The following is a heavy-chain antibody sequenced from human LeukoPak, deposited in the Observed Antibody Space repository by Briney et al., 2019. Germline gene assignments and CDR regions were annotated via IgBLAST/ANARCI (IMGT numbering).Heavy chain of an antibody. CDR2: INPNSGGT. Sequence: ASVKVSCKASGYTFTGYYIHWVRQAPGQGLEWMGWINPNSGGTNYAQKFQGRVTMTRDTSISTAYMELSRLRYDDTAVYYCTRGFNGEDSWGQGTRVTISS. J-gene: IGHJ4*02. CDR3: TRGFNGEDS. D-gene: IGHD3-10*01. V-gene: IGHV1-2*02. CDR1: GYTFTGYY.